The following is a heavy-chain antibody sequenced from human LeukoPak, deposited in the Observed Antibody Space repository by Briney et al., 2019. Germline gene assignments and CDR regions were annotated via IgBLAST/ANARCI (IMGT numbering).Heavy chain of an antibody. CDR1: GFTFSIYA. D-gene: IGHD5-12*01. CDR2: VSGSGGAT. CDR3: ARSQDSDYDLGWFDP. Sequence: GGSLRLSCAASGFTFSIYAMNWVRQAPGKGLEWVSCVSGSGGATYYADSVRGRFTISRDNSKNTLYLQMNSLRVEDTAVYYCARSQDSDYDLGWFDPWGQGTLVTVTS. V-gene: IGHV3-23*01. J-gene: IGHJ5*02.